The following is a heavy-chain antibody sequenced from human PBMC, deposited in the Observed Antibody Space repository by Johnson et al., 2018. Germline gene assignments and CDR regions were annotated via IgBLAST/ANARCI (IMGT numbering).Heavy chain of an antibody. CDR2: ISYDGYSR. CDR3: ARDKWDLTNDAFDI. D-gene: IGHD1-26*01. V-gene: IGHV3-30*03. J-gene: IGHJ3*02. Sequence: QVQLVEYGGGVVQPGMSLRLSCAASGFTFSTYSIHWVRQAPDKGLEWVSVISYDGYSRYYADSVKGRFTISRDNSKNTLYLQMNSLRAEDTAVYFCARDKWDLTNDAFDIWGQGTMVIVSS. CDR1: GFTFSTYS.